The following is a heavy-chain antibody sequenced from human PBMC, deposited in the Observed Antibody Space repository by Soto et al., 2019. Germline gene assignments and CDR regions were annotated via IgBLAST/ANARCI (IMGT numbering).Heavy chain of an antibody. CDR2: IYYTGST. D-gene: IGHD3-3*01. CDR1: GGPISSGRFY. Sequence: SETLSLTCTVSGGPISSGRFYWSWIRQHPGKGLEWIAYIYYTGSTYYNPSLKSRVTMSVDTSKNQFSLKLSSVTAADTAVYYCARIMTISGVVSYYMDVWGKGTTVTVSS. CDR3: ARIMTISGVVSYYMDV. J-gene: IGHJ6*03. V-gene: IGHV4-31*03.